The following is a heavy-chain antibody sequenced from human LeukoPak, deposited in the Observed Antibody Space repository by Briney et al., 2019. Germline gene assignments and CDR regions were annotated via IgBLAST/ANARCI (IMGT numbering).Heavy chain of an antibody. CDR2: INPNSGAT. J-gene: IGHJ4*02. CDR1: GYTFTGYY. V-gene: IGHV1-2*02. Sequence: ASVKVSCKAPGYTFTGYYMHWVRQAPGQGLEWMGWINPNSGATNYAQKFEGRVTMTRDTSISTAYMDLSRLRSDDTAVYYCAREGAQRLFDYWGQGTLVTVSS. D-gene: IGHD1-26*01. CDR3: AREGAQRLFDY.